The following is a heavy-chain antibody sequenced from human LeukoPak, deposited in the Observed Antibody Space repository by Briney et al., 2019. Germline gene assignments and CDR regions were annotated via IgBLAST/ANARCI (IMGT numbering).Heavy chain of an antibody. CDR2: IYYSGST. D-gene: IGHD2-15*01. CDR3: AKYSRVLPAARGFDY. J-gene: IGHJ4*02. Sequence: PSETLSLTCTVSGGSISSYYWSWIRQPPGKGLEWIGYIYYSGSTNYNPSLKSRVTISVDTSKNQFSLKLSSVTAADTAVYYCAKYSRVLPAARGFDYWGQGTLVTVSS. V-gene: IGHV4-59*01. CDR1: GGSISSYY.